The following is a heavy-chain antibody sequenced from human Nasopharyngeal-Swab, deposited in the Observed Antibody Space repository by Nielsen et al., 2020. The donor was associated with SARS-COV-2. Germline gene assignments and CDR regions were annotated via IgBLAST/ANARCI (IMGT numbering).Heavy chain of an antibody. V-gene: IGHV1-18*01. CDR2: ISAYIGRT. CDR3: ARDPRGPDY. D-gene: IGHD6-25*01. J-gene: IGHJ4*02. Sequence: WVRQAPGQGLEGLGWISAYIGRTYYAQKFQGRVTMTTDTSTSTAYMDLKSLRSDDTAVYYCARDPRGPDYWGQGTLVTVSS.